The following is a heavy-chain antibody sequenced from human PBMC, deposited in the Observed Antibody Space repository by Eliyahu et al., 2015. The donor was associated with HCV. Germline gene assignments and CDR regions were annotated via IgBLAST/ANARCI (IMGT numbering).Heavy chain of an antibody. CDR2: ISGSGGST. CDR3: AKDGIWGSYRYGWFDP. J-gene: IGHJ5*02. CDR1: GFTFXSYA. V-gene: IGHV3-23*01. D-gene: IGHD3-16*02. Sequence: EVQLLESGGGLVQPGGSLRLSCAASGFTFXSYAMSWVRQAPGKGLEWVXAISGSGGSTYYADSVKGRFTISRDNSKNTLYLQMNSLRAEDTAVYYCAKDGIWGSYRYGWFDPWGQGTLVTVSS.